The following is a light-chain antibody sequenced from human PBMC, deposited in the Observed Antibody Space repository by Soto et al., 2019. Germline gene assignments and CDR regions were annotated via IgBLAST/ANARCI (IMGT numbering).Light chain of an antibody. CDR2: EVN. Sequence: QSVLTQPPSASRSPGQPVTISCTGPSNDVGGYNYVSWYQQHPAKAPKLMIYEVNKRPSGVPDRFSGSKSGNTASLTVSGLQAEDEADYYCSSFAVSNSFVFGTGTEVTVL. CDR3: SSFAVSNSFV. J-gene: IGLJ1*01. V-gene: IGLV2-8*01. CDR1: SNDVGGYNY.